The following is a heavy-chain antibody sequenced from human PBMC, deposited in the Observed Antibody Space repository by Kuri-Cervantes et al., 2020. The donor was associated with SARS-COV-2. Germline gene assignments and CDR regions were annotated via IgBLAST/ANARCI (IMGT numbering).Heavy chain of an antibody. Sequence: ASVKVSCKASGYTFTGYCMHWVRQAPGQGLEWMGWINPGNGNTKYSQKFQDRVTITRDTSASTAYVELSSLRSEDTAVYYCARSAAFYYDSSGYYYASANFQHWGQGTLVTVSS. CDR3: ARSAAFYYDSSGYYYASANFQH. CDR1: GYTFTGYC. V-gene: IGHV1-3*01. D-gene: IGHD3-22*01. CDR2: INPGNGNT. J-gene: IGHJ1*01.